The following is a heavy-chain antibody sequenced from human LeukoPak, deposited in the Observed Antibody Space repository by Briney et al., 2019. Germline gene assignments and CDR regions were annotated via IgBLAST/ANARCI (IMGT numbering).Heavy chain of an antibody. CDR2: IYSDGKT. Sequence: GGSLRLSCAASGFTVSSDYMSWVRQAPGKGLEWVSVIYSDGKTYYADSVKGRFTISRDNSKNTLYLQMNSLRAEDTAVYYCARDGQQLAYFDYWGQGTLVTVSS. CDR1: GFTVSSDY. D-gene: IGHD6-13*01. V-gene: IGHV3-53*01. J-gene: IGHJ4*02. CDR3: ARDGQQLAYFDY.